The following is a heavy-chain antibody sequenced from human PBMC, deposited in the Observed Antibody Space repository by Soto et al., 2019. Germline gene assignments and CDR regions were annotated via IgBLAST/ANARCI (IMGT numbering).Heavy chain of an antibody. CDR2: ITYDGTYS. CDR1: GFDFRHFG. J-gene: IGHJ6*02. CDR3: AKARVGSNWVNYYGLDF. Sequence: EQLVESGGGVVQPGRSLRLSCVGSGFDFRHFGMHWVRQAPGKGLEWVALITYDGTYSHYADVVKGRFTIARDDDTATVYLQMDNLAPEDTALYYYAKARVGSNWVNYYGLDFWGQGTTDTVSS. V-gene: IGHV3-30*18. D-gene: IGHD1-1*01.